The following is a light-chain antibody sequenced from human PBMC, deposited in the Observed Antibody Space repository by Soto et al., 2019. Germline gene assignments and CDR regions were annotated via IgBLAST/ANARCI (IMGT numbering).Light chain of an antibody. Sequence: DIQMTQSPSSLSASVGDTVTITCRASQNIDMYLNWYQQQPGKAPRVLISGASTLQSGVPSRFSGSGSGTDFTLTISSLQSEDFASYYCQQSYSTPPITFGQGTRLEIK. CDR1: QNIDMY. J-gene: IGKJ5*01. V-gene: IGKV1-39*01. CDR2: GAS. CDR3: QQSYSTPPIT.